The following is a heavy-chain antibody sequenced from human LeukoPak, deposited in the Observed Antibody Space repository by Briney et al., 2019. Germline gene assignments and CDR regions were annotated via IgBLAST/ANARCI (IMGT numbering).Heavy chain of an antibody. CDR3: ARDGEAGELSQFDY. D-gene: IGHD3-16*02. CDR2: IKQDGSEK. CDR1: GFTFSSYW. J-gene: IGHJ4*02. V-gene: IGHV3-7*01. Sequence: PGGSLRLSCAASGFTFSSYWMSWVRQAPGKGLEWVANIKQDGSEKYYVDSVKGRFTISRDNAKNSLYLQMNSLRAEDTAVYYCARDGEAGELSQFDYWGQGTLVTVSS.